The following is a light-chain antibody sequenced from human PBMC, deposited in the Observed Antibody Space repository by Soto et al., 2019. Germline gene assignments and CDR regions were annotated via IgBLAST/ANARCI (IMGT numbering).Light chain of an antibody. CDR3: SSYTSSSLYV. Sequence: QSALTQPASVSGSPGQSITISCTGTSSDVGGSNYVSWYQQLPGKAPKLMIYDVSDRPSGVSNRFSGSKSGNTASLTISGLQAEDEADYDCSSYTSSSLYVFGTGTKLTVL. CDR1: SSDVGGSNY. CDR2: DVS. V-gene: IGLV2-14*01. J-gene: IGLJ1*01.